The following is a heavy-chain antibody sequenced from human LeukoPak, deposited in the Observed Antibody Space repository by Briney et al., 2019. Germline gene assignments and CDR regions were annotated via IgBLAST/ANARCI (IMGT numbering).Heavy chain of an antibody. V-gene: IGHV3-23*01. CDR1: GFTFSSYA. Sequence: GGSLRLSCAASGFTFSSYAMSWVRQAPGKGLEWVSAISGSGGSTYYADPVKGRFTISRDNSKNTLYLQMNSLRAEDTAVYYCAKDRRIGVVVITGEFDPWGQGTLVTVSS. J-gene: IGHJ5*02. CDR2: ISGSGGST. CDR3: AKDRRIGVVVITGEFDP. D-gene: IGHD3-22*01.